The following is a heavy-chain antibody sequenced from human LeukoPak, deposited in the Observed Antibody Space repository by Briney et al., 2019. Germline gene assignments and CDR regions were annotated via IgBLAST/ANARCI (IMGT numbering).Heavy chain of an antibody. J-gene: IGHJ4*02. D-gene: IGHD6-13*01. V-gene: IGHV4-31*03. CDR3: AKVREATIAPFFDY. CDR2: IYYSGST. Sequence: SETLSLTCTVSGDSISSGDYYWTWIRQHPGKGLEWIGCIYYSGSTYYNLSLKSRVIISADTSKNHFSLKLSSVTAADTAVYYCAKVREATIAPFFDYWGQGILVTVSS. CDR1: GDSISSGDYY.